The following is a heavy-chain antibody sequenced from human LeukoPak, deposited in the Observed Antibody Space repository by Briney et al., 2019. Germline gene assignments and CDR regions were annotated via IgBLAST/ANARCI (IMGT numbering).Heavy chain of an antibody. CDR2: INAGNGNT. V-gene: IGHV1-3*01. D-gene: IGHD6-6*01. Sequence: ASVKVSCKASGYTFTTYTMHWVRQAPGQRLEWMGWINAGNGNTKYSQKFQGRVTMTRDTSISTAYMELSRLRSDDTAVYYCASPSSSSEISFDYWGQGTLVTVSS. CDR1: GYTFTTYT. CDR3: ASPSSSSEISFDY. J-gene: IGHJ4*02.